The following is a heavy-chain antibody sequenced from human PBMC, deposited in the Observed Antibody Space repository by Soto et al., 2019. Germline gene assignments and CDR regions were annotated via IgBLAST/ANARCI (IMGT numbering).Heavy chain of an antibody. V-gene: IGHV3-23*01. CDR1: GFTFSSYA. CDR3: AKPGIAVAGTKYYFDY. J-gene: IGHJ4*02. Sequence: XGSLILSCAASGFTFSSYAMSWVRQAPGKGLEWVSAISGSGGSTYYADSVKGRFTISRDNSKNTLYLQMNSLRAEDTAVYYCAKPGIAVAGTKYYFDYWGQGTLVTVSS. D-gene: IGHD6-19*01. CDR2: ISGSGGST.